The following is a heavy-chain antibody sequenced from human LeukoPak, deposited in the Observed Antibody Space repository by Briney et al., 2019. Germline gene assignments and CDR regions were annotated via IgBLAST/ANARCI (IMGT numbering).Heavy chain of an antibody. Sequence: SGGSLRLSCAASGFTFSSYTMHWVRQAPGKGLEWVAVISYDGSNKYYADSVKGRFTISRDNAKNSLYLQMNSLRAEDTALYYCAKAKPPWIQLTYYFDYWGQGTLVTVSS. CDR1: GFTFSSYT. D-gene: IGHD5-18*01. CDR3: AKAKPPWIQLTYYFDY. V-gene: IGHV3-30*04. J-gene: IGHJ4*02. CDR2: ISYDGSNK.